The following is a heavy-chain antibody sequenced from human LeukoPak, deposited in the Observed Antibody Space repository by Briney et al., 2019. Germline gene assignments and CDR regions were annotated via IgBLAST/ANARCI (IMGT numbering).Heavy chain of an antibody. V-gene: IGHV4-34*01. CDR3: ARGEWELGY. D-gene: IGHD1-26*01. CDR1: GGSFSGYY. CDR2: INHSGST. J-gene: IGHJ4*02. Sequence: SDTLSLTCAVYGGSFSGYYWSWIRQPPGKGLEWIGEINHSGSTNYNPSLKSRVTISVDTSKNQFSLKQSSVTAADTAVYYCARGEWELGYWGQGTLVTVSS.